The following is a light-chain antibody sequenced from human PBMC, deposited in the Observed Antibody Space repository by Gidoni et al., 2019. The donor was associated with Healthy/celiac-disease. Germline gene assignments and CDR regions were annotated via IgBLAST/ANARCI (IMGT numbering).Light chain of an antibody. V-gene: IGKV1-39*01. J-gene: IGKJ5*01. CDR1: QSISSY. Sequence: DIQMTQSPSSLSASVGDRVTITCRASQSISSYLNWYQQKPGKAPKLLIYAASSLQSGVPSRFSGSGSGTDFTLTISSLQPEDFATCYCQPSYSTPRTFGQGTRLEIK. CDR3: QPSYSTPRT. CDR2: AAS.